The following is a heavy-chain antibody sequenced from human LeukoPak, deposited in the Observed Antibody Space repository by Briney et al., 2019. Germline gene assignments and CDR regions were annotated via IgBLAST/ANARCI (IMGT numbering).Heavy chain of an antibody. CDR1: GGSISSSSYY. CDR3: ARHWTCDYSNYVYFDY. J-gene: IGHJ4*02. V-gene: IGHV4-39*01. Sequence: SETLSLTCTVSGGSISSSSYYWGWIRQPPGKGLEWIGSIYYSGSTYYNPSLKSRVTISVDTSKNQFSLKLSSVTAADTAVYYCARHWTCDYSNYVYFDYWGQGTLVTVSS. D-gene: IGHD4-11*01. CDR2: IYYSGST.